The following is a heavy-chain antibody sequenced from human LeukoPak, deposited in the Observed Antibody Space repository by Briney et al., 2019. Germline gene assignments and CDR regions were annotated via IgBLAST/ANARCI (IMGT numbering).Heavy chain of an antibody. D-gene: IGHD6-13*01. V-gene: IGHV4-39*01. Sequence: PSETLSLTCTVSGGSISSSSYYWGWIRQPPGKGLEWIGSIYYSGSTYYNPSLKSRATISVDTSKNQFSLKLSSVTAADTAVYYCATGGPAPNIAAFDYWGQGTLVTVSS. J-gene: IGHJ4*02. CDR1: GGSISSSSYY. CDR3: ATGGPAPNIAAFDY. CDR2: IYYSGST.